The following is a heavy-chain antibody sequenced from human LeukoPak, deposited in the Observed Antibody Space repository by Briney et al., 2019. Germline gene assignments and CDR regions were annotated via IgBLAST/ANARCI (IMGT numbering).Heavy chain of an antibody. D-gene: IGHD3-9*01. Sequence: PSETLSLTCTVSGGSISSYYWSWIRQPPGKGLEWIGYIYYSGSTNYNPSLKSRVTISVDTSKNQFSLKLSSVAAADTAVYYCAGLRYFDWFFDYWGQGTLVTVSS. CDR1: GGSISSYY. CDR3: AGLRYFDWFFDY. V-gene: IGHV4-59*01. CDR2: IYYSGST. J-gene: IGHJ4*02.